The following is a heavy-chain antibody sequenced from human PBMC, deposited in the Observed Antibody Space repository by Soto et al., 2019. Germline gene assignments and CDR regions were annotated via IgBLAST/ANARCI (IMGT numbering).Heavy chain of an antibody. Sequence: QVQLVQSGAEVKKPGSSVKVSCKASGGTFSSYAISWVRQAPGQGLEWMGGIIPIFGTANYAQKFQGRVTITADESTSTAYMELSSMRSEDTAVYYCARAGYCSGGSCRPNGFDPWGQGTLVTVSS. CDR2: IIPIFGTA. J-gene: IGHJ5*02. CDR3: ARAGYCSGGSCRPNGFDP. V-gene: IGHV1-69*01. D-gene: IGHD2-15*01. CDR1: GGTFSSYA.